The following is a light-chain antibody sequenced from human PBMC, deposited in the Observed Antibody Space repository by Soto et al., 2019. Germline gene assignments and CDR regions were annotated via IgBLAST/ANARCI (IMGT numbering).Light chain of an antibody. CDR1: QGLSTY. CDR3: QQYNSYS. Sequence: DIQMTQYQSSVSASVGDRVTITCRASQGLSTYLAWYQQKPGKAPKLLIYAASNLQSGVPSRFSGSGSGTDFTLTISSLQPDDFATYYCQQYNSYSFGQGTKVDIK. CDR2: AAS. V-gene: IGKV1D-16*01. J-gene: IGKJ1*01.